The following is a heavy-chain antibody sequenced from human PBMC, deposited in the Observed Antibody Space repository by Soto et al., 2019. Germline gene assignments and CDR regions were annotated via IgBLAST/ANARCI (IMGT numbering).Heavy chain of an antibody. CDR3: ARDRIAARRIDY. J-gene: IGHJ4*02. V-gene: IGHV3-30-3*01. CDR1: GFTFSSYA. D-gene: IGHD6-6*01. CDR2: ISYEGSNK. Sequence: QVQLVESGGGVVQPGRSLRLSCAASGFTFSSYAMHWVRQAPGKGLEWVAVISYEGSNKYYADSVKGRFTISRDNSKNRLYLHMNSLRADDTAVYYCARDRIAARRIDYWGQGTLVTVSS.